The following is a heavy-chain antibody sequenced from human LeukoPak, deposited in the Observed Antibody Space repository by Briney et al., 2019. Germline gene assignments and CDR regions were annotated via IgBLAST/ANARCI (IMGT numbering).Heavy chain of an antibody. V-gene: IGHV3-21*01. Sequence: GGSLRLSCAASGFTFSSYSMNWVRQAPGKGLEWVSSISSSSSYIYYADSVKGRFTISRDNAKNSLYLQMNSLRAEDTAVYYCARVKAARIYYYYMDVWGKETTVTVSS. CDR1: GFTFSSYS. D-gene: IGHD6-6*01. CDR3: ARVKAARIYYYYMDV. J-gene: IGHJ6*03. CDR2: ISSSSSYI.